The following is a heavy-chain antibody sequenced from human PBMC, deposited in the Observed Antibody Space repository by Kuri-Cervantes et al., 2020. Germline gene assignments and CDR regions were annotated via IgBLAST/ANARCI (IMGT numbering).Heavy chain of an antibody. V-gene: IGHV3-7*01. CDR3: ARDCSSAAEGCAYGMDV. J-gene: IGHJ6*02. Sequence: GESLKISCAASGFTFSSYWMSWVRQAPGKGLEWVANIKQDGSEKYYVDSVKGRFTISRENAKNSLYLQMNSLRAGDTAVYYCARDCSSAAEGCAYGMDVWGQGTTVTVSS. CDR1: GFTFSSYW. CDR2: IKQDGSEK. D-gene: IGHD2-15*01.